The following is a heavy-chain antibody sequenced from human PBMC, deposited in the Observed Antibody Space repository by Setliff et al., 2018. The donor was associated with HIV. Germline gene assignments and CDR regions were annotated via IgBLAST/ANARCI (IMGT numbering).Heavy chain of an antibody. CDR1: GDSISSGSYF. CDR3: ARHDFWSGYHNWFDP. Sequence: SETLSLTCSVSGDSISSGSYFWGWIRQTPGKGLEWIGNIYYTGFAYYNPSLKSRVTISLDTSKTHFFLNLTSVTDADTAMYYCARHDFWSGYHNWFDPWGQGTLVTVSS. J-gene: IGHJ5*02. V-gene: IGHV4-39*01. CDR2: IYYTGFA. D-gene: IGHD3-3*01.